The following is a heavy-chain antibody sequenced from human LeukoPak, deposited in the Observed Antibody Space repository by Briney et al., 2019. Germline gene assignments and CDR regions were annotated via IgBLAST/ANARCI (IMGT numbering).Heavy chain of an antibody. V-gene: IGHV1-18*01. CDR2: ISAYNGNT. J-gene: IGHJ4*02. D-gene: IGHD3-22*01. Sequence: GASVKVSCKASGYTFTSYGISWVRQAPGQGLEGRGWISAYNGNTNYAQKLQGRVTMTTDKSTSTAYMELRSLRSDDTAVYYCARGFLDSSGYGGDYWGQGTLVTVSS. CDR3: ARGFLDSSGYGGDY. CDR1: GYTFTSYG.